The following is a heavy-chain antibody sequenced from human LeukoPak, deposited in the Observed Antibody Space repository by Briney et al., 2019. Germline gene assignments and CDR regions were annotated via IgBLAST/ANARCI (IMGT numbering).Heavy chain of an antibody. CDR1: GFTFSRYA. CDR2: ISYDGSNK. D-gene: IGHD3-22*01. V-gene: IGHV3-30-3*01. CDR3: ARDSRSLFDPYYYDSSGPGGMDV. J-gene: IGHJ6*02. Sequence: GGSLRLSCAASGFTFSRYAMHWVRQAPGKGLEWVAVISYDGSNKYYADSVKGRFTISRDNSKNTLYLQMNSLRVEDTAVYYCARDSRSLFDPYYYDSSGPGGMDVWGQGTTVTVSS.